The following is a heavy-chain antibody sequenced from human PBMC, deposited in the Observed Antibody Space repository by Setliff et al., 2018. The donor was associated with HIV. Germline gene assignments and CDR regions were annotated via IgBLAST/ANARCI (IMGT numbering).Heavy chain of an antibody. V-gene: IGHV1-2*02. D-gene: IGHD1-26*01. CDR1: GYTFSGYY. CDR2: INPNSGAT. J-gene: IGHJ5*02. CDR3: ALASIVSTARWNH. Sequence: GASVKVSCKASGYTFSGYYLHWVRRAPGQGPEWMGWINPNSGATNYAQNVQGRVTMTRDTSISTAYMDLSSLTSDDTAVYYCALASIVSTARWNHWGRGTLVTVSS.